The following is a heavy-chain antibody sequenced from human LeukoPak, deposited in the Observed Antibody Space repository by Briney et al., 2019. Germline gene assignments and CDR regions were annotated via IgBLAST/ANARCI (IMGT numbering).Heavy chain of an antibody. J-gene: IGHJ2*01. CDR2: IKQDGSEK. CDR1: GFTFSTYW. CDR3: ARAERSNWYFDL. D-gene: IGHD1-26*01. V-gene: IGHV3-7*03. Sequence: GGSLRLSCAASGFTFSTYWMNWVRQAPGKGLEWVANIKQDGSEKYYVDSVKGRFTLSRDSAKNSLYLQMNSPRAEDTAVYYCARAERSNWYFDLWGRGTLVTVSS.